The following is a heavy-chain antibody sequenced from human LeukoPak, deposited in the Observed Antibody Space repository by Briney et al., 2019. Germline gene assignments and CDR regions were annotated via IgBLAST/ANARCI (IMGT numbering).Heavy chain of an antibody. CDR2: INPNSGGT. V-gene: IGHV1-2*02. D-gene: IGHD3-22*01. CDR1: GYTFTGYY. Sequence: ASVKVSCKASGYTFTGYYMHWVRQAPGQGLEWMGWINPNSGGTNYAQKFQGRVTMTRDTSISTAYMELSRLRSDDTAVYHCARENSYGSSALGNDYWGQGTLVTVSS. J-gene: IGHJ4*02. CDR3: ARENSYGSSALGNDY.